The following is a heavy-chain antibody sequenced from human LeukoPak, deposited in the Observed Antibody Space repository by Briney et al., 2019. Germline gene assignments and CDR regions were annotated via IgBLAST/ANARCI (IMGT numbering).Heavy chain of an antibody. CDR2: IKQDGSEK. V-gene: IGHV3-7*01. CDR1: GFTFSSYW. CDR3: AKDRAAAGTVIDY. J-gene: IGHJ4*02. Sequence: GGSLRLSCAASGFTFSSYWMSWVRQAPGKGLEWLANIKQDGSEKYYVDSVKGRFTISRDNAKNSLYLQMNSLRAEDTAVYYCAKDRAAAGTVIDYWGQGTLVTVSS. D-gene: IGHD6-13*01.